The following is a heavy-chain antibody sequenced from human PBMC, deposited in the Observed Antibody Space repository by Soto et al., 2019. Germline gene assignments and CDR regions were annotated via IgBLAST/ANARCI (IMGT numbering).Heavy chain of an antibody. D-gene: IGHD2-2*02. CDR1: GGTFSSSG. CDR3: ARWPQPRYTADPYAVDV. J-gene: IGHJ6*02. Sequence: ASVKVSCKASGGTFSSSGFSWVRQAPGQGLEWMGMIVPSLDSTNYAQKFQARVTITADEVTSTAYMELRSLRSEDTAVYYCARWPQPRYTADPYAVDVWGQGTRVTVSS. V-gene: IGHV1-69*11. CDR2: IVPSLDST.